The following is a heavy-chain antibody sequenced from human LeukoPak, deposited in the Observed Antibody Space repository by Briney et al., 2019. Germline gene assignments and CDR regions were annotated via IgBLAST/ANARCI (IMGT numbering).Heavy chain of an antibody. CDR3: ARSLPGRIGAADL. V-gene: IGHV4-59*01. J-gene: IGHJ5*02. CDR2: IHSSGST. D-gene: IGHD6-13*01. CDR1: GGSIISYY. Sequence: PSETLSLTCTVSGGSIISYYWSWIRQPPGKGLEWIAYIHSSGSTNYNPSLKSRVTISVDTSKNHFSLKVTSMTAADTGVYYCARSLPGRIGAADLWGQGTLVTVSS.